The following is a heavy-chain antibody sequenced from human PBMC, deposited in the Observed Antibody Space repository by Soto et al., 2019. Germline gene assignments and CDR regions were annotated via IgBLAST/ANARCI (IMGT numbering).Heavy chain of an antibody. D-gene: IGHD2-21*01. V-gene: IGHV3-30-3*01. Sequence: QVQLVESGGGVAQPGRSLRLSCAASGFIFSNYVMYWVRQAPGKGLEWVAFMSYDGTTKYYADSVKGRFTISRDNSKNTLYLQMNNLRPEDTGVYYCAREVLWSRYFDYWGQGTLVTVSS. J-gene: IGHJ4*02. CDR1: GFIFSNYV. CDR3: AREVLWSRYFDY. CDR2: MSYDGTTK.